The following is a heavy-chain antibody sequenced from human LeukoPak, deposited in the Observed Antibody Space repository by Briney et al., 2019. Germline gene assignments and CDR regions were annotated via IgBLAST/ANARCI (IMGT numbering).Heavy chain of an antibody. CDR3: ATSDQPMLYNYFDY. D-gene: IGHD2-8*01. Sequence: ASVKVSCKASGYTLTNYYMHWVRQAPGQGLEWMGWINPNSGGTKYAQKFQGRVIMTSDTSITTFYMELSSLRSDDTAVFYCATSDQPMLYNYFDYWGQGTLVTVSS. J-gene: IGHJ4*02. V-gene: IGHV1-2*02. CDR1: GYTLTNYY. CDR2: INPNSGGT.